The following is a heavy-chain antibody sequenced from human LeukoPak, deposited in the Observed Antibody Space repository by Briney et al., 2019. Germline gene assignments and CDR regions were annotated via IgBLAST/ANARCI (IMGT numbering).Heavy chain of an antibody. CDR3: ARDEVAGRSDAFDL. CDR2: ICPKRSDT. CDR1: GYTFTDYY. D-gene: IGHD6-19*01. Sequence: ASVTVSCKASGYTFTDYYIHWVRQAPGQGLEWMTYICPKRSDTHYAQKIQGRVTMTLDTSISTAYMELKWLTADDTAGYYCARDEVAGRSDAFDLWGQGTMVTVSS. J-gene: IGHJ3*01. V-gene: IGHV1-2*02.